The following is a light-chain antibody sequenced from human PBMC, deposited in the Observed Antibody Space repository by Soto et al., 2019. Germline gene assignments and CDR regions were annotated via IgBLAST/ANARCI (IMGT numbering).Light chain of an antibody. CDR1: SGSIASNY. CDR3: LSFDSSNHVYV. V-gene: IGLV6-57*01. J-gene: IGLJ1*01. Sequence: NFMLTQPHSVSESPGKTVTISCTRSSGSIASNYVHWYQLRPGSSPTTVIFEDNQRPSGVPDRFSGSIDSSSNSASLTISGLRTEDEANYYCLSFDSSNHVYVFGTGTKLTVL. CDR2: EDN.